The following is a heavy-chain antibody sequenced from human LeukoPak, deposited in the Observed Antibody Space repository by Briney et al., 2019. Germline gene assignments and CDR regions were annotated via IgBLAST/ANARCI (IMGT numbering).Heavy chain of an antibody. CDR3: SRNGLVDFDY. Sequence: PGGSLRLSCTPSGFAFYDFAMRWVRQPAGKGVEWVGFIRRRAYGGAAEYAASVKGRFIISRDDSKGIAYLQMNSLKTEDTAVYYCSRNGLVDFDYWGQGSRVIVSP. CDR1: GFAFYDFA. CDR2: IRRRAYGGAA. V-gene: IGHV3-49*04. J-gene: IGHJ4*02.